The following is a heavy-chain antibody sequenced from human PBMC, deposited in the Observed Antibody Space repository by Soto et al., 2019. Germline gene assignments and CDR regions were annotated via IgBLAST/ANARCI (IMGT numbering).Heavy chain of an antibody. CDR3: ARLDESDRFLPHRE. V-gene: IGHV5-51*01. CDR1: GYSFTSYW. CDR2: IYPGDSDT. D-gene: IGHD3-3*01. J-gene: IGHJ4*02. Sequence: PGESLKISCKGSGYSFTSYWIGWVRQMPGKGLEWMGIIYPGDSDTRYIPSFQGQVTISADKSISTASLQWSSLKASDTAMYYCARLDESDRFLPHREWGQGTLVTVSS.